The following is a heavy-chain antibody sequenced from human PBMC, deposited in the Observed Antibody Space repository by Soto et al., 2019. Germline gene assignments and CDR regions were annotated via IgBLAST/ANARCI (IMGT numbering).Heavy chain of an antibody. V-gene: IGHV1-18*01. D-gene: IGHD6-13*01. J-gene: IGHJ4*02. CDR1: GYIFNHYG. CDR2: IAHFNGKT. CDR3: AREGGSSTYYPLELDF. Sequence: QVQLVQSAAEVRRPGASVKVSCRTSGYIFNHYGINWVRQAPGQGLEWVGCIAHFNGKTSSLQRLQDRISMTIATSASTAYLEVMSLTSDDAGVYVCAREGGSSTYYPLELDFWGQGTLVTVSS.